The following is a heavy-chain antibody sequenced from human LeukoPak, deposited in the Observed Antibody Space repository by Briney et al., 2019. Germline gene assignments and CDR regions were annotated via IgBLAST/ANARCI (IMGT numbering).Heavy chain of an antibody. V-gene: IGHV3-7*03. CDR3: VRRYFDY. CDR2: IRQDGGEK. Sequence: ETLSLTCAVYGGSFSGYYWSWIRQAPGKGLEWVANIRQDGGEKYYVDSVKGRFTISRDNAKNSLFLQMNSLRVEDTAVYYCVRRYFDYWGQGTLVTVPS. J-gene: IGHJ4*02. CDR1: GGSFSGYY.